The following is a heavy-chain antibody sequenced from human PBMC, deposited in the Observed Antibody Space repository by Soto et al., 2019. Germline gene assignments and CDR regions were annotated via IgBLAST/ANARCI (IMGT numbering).Heavy chain of an antibody. D-gene: IGHD1-1*01. CDR3: ARDFWMSLTGLDC. J-gene: IGHJ4*02. CDR1: GFTFSSYG. V-gene: IGHV3-33*01. CDR2: IQNDGSTR. Sequence: QVQLVESGGGVVQPGWSLRLSCAASGFTFSSYGMNGVSQAPGKGLEWVAAIQNDGSTRYYADSVKGRFIISRDRSKNTQKRLMNSLSVEDSALYYCARDFWMSLTGLDCWVQGTLVTVSS.